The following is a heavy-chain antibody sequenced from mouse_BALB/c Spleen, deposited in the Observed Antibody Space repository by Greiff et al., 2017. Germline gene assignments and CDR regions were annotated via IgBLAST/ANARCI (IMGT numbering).Heavy chain of an antibody. CDR2: INPYNGAT. CDR1: GYSFTGYY. J-gene: IGHJ2*01. CDR3: ARRDDYEEGDFDY. V-gene: IGHV1-31*01. Sequence: VQLKQSGPELVKPGASVKISCKASGYSFTGYYMHWVKQSHVKSLEWIGRINPYNGATSYNQNFKDKASLTVDKSSSTAYMELHSLTSEDSAVYYCARRDDYEEGDFDYWGQGTTLTVSS. D-gene: IGHD2-4*01.